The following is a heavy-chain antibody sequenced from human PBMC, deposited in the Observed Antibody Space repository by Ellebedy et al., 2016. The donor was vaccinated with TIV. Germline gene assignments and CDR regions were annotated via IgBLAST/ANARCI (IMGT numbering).Heavy chain of an antibody. V-gene: IGHV3-23*01. J-gene: IGHJ4*02. D-gene: IGHD1-26*01. Sequence: PGGSLRLSCVDSGFTFSNFAMTWVRQAPGKGLEWVAHISSGGSATYYARSAEGRFTISRDNSENTLYLQMNSLRVEDTAVYYCAKEPKVGDNFFDKWGQGTLVTVSS. CDR2: ISSGGSAT. CDR1: GFTFSNFA. CDR3: AKEPKVGDNFFDK.